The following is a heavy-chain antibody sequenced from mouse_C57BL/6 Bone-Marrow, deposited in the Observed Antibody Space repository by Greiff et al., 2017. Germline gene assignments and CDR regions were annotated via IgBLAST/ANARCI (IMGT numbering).Heavy chain of an antibody. CDR1: GYAFSSYW. Sequence: VMLVESGAELVKPGASVKISCKASGYAFSSYWMNWVKQRPGKGLEWIGQFYPGDGDTNYNGKFKGKATLTADKSSSTAYMQLSSLTSEDSAVYFCASVVATPYYAMDYWGQGTSVTVSS. D-gene: IGHD1-1*01. V-gene: IGHV1-80*01. J-gene: IGHJ4*01. CDR3: ASVVATPYYAMDY. CDR2: FYPGDGDT.